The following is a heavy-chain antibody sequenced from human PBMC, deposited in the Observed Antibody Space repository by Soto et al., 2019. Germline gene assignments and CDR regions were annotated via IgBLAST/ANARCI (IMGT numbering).Heavy chain of an antibody. D-gene: IGHD2-15*01. V-gene: IGHV1-8*01. CDR1: GYTFTDYD. J-gene: IGHJ5*02. Sequence: QEQLVQSGAEVKKPGASVKVSCKTSGYTFTDYDINWVRQATGQGLEWSGWMNPNSGETGYAQKFQGRVTMTRSASLSTAYLELSSLRSEYTAVYYCARVAVAARPRWYNWFDPWGQGTLVTVSS. CDR2: MNPNSGET. CDR3: ARVAVAARPRWYNWFDP.